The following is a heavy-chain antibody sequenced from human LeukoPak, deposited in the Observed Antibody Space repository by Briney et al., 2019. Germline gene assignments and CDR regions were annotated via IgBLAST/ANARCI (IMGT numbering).Heavy chain of an antibody. Sequence: SGGSLRLSCAASGFTFSNYWMHWVRQAPGKGLVWVSRINTDGSRITYADSVKGRFTISRDNAMNTVYLQMNSLRAEDTAVYYCASDLTFWSGYPDAFDIWGQGTMVTVSS. V-gene: IGHV3-74*01. CDR1: GFTFSNYW. CDR2: INTDGSRI. D-gene: IGHD3-3*01. J-gene: IGHJ3*02. CDR3: ASDLTFWSGYPDAFDI.